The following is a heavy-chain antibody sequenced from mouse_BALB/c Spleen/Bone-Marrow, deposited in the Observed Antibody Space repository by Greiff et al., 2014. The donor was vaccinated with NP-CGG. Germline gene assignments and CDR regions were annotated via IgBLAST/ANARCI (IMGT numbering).Heavy chain of an antibody. CDR2: ISSGSTAI. V-gene: IGHV5-17*02. CDR3: TRGGNWDDFDV. CDR1: GFTFSSFG. D-gene: IGHD4-1*01. J-gene: IGHJ1*01. Sequence: DVKLQESGGGLVQPGGSRKLSCAASGFTFSSFGMHWVRQAPEKGLEWVAYISSGSTAIFYADTVKGRFTISRDNPKNTLFLQMTSLRSEDTAMYYCTRGGNWDDFDVWGAGTTVTVSS.